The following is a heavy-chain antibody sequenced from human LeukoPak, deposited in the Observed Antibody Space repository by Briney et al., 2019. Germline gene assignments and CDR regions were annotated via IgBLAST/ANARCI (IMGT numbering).Heavy chain of an antibody. CDR2: ISSSGSTI. CDR1: GFTFSDHY. J-gene: IGHJ4*02. V-gene: IGHV3-11*01. Sequence: PGGSLRLSCAASGFTFSDHYMSWIRQAPGKGLEWVSYISSSGSTIYYADSVKGRFTISRDSSKNTLYLQMNSLRAEDTAVYYCAKDHFPHFWGSGYATPYYFDYWGQGTLVTVSS. CDR3: AKDHFPHFWGSGYATPYYFDY. D-gene: IGHD3-16*01.